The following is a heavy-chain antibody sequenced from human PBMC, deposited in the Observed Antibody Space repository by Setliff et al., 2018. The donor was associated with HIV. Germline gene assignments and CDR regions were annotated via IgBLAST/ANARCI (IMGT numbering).Heavy chain of an antibody. V-gene: IGHV3-74*01. Sequence: QTGGSLRLSCVASGFTFSSYWMNWVRQAPGKGLMWISHINNDETITNYADSVKGRFTISRDNAKNTLYLQMNSLRAEDTAVYYCAKGGYDSSGRFDYWGQGTLVTVSS. CDR2: INNDETIT. J-gene: IGHJ4*02. CDR1: GFTFSSYW. CDR3: AKGGYDSSGRFDY. D-gene: IGHD3-22*01.